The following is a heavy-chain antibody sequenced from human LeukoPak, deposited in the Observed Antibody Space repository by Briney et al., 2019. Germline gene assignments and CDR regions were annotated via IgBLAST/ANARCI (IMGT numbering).Heavy chain of an antibody. Sequence: QTGGSLRLSCAASGFTFDDYAMHWVRQAPGKGLEWVSLISGDGGSTYYADSVKGRFTISRDNSKNSLYLQMNSLRTEDTALYYCAKDSPDYYDSSDPQGYWGQGTLVTVPS. D-gene: IGHD3-22*01. CDR2: ISGDGGST. CDR1: GFTFDDYA. CDR3: AKDSPDYYDSSDPQGY. V-gene: IGHV3-43*02. J-gene: IGHJ4*02.